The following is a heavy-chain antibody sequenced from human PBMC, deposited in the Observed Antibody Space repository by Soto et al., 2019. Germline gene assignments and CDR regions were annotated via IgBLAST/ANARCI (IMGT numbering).Heavy chain of an antibody. Sequence: GGSLRLSCAASGFTFSSYAMHWVRQAPGKGLEWVAVISYDGSNKYYADSVKGRFTISRDNSKNTLYLQMNSLRAEDTAVYYCARCPGFVWLLVEDYYGMDVWGKGTTVTVSS. D-gene: IGHD3-9*01. CDR3: ARCPGFVWLLVEDYYGMDV. CDR2: ISYDGSNK. J-gene: IGHJ6*04. CDR1: GFTFSSYA. V-gene: IGHV3-30-3*01.